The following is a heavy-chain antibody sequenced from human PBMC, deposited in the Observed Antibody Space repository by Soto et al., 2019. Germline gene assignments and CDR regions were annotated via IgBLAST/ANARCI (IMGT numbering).Heavy chain of an antibody. CDR1: GGTFSSYA. J-gene: IGHJ6*02. D-gene: IGHD4-4*01. V-gene: IGHV1-69*18. Sequence: QVQLVQSGAEVKKPGSSVTVSCKASGGTFSSYAISWVRQAPGQGLEWMGRIIPFIGTANYAQKFQGRVTITADESKSTAYMDMASLRSEDTAVYDCARVVMTTVPESYYYGMDVWGQGTTVTVSS. CDR3: ARVVMTTVPESYYYGMDV. CDR2: IIPFIGTA.